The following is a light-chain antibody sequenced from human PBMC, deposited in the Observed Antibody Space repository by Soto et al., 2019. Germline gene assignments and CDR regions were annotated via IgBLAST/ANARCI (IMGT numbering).Light chain of an antibody. CDR1: QSVTSTY. J-gene: IGKJ1*01. V-gene: IGKV3-20*01. CDR2: AAY. CDR3: QHYGNSPQT. Sequence: EIVLTQSPDTLSLSPGERATLSCRASQSVTSTYLAWYQQRPGQSPRLLIFAAYSRAAGVPDRFSGSGSGTDLTLTISRLEPGDFAVYYCQHYGNSPQTFGQGTKVDIK.